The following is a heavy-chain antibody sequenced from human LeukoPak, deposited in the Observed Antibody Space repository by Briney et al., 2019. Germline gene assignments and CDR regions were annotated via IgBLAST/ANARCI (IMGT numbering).Heavy chain of an antibody. V-gene: IGHV4-34*01. J-gene: IGHJ6*04. CDR2: INDSRDI. Sequence: PSEALSLTCAASGAAFRGYFDSWIRHPPGRGLEWIGEINDSRDINYNPSLKTRVSISTDKTKNQIFLRLSSVPAADSAAYYCARRVYADVKDGAWFHTLHVWGKGTTVIVSS. CDR1: GAAFRGYF. CDR3: ARRVYADVKDGAWFHTLHV. D-gene: IGHD2-8*01.